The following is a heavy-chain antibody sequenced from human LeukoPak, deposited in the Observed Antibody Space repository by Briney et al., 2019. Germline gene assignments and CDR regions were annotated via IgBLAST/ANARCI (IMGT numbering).Heavy chain of an antibody. Sequence: GGSLRLSCAASGFTFSNACMSWVRQAPGKGLEWVGHIKTKTDGGTTDYAAPVKGRFTISRDDSKNTLYLQMNSLKTEDTALYYCTIGTWIQLWLADYWGQGTLVTVSS. D-gene: IGHD5-18*01. J-gene: IGHJ4*02. V-gene: IGHV3-15*01. CDR2: IKTKTDGGTT. CDR1: GFTFSNAC. CDR3: TIGTWIQLWLADY.